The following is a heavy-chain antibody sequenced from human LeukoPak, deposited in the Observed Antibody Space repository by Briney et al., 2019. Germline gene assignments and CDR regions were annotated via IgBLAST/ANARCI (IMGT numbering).Heavy chain of an antibody. CDR2: ISASGGST. CDR3: AIVDTRDWLEIMTD. J-gene: IGHJ4*02. Sequence: GGSLRLSCAASGFTFSSSAMSWVRQVPGKGLEWVSGISASGGSTSYADSVRGRFTISRDNSKDTLYVQMNSLRDEDTAVYYCAIVDTRDWLEIMTDWGQGTLVTVSS. D-gene: IGHD3/OR15-3a*01. V-gene: IGHV3-23*01. CDR1: GFTFSSSA.